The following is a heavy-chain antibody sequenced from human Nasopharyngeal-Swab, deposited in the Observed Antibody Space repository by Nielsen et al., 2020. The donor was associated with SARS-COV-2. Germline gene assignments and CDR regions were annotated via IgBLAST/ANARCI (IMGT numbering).Heavy chain of an antibody. V-gene: IGHV3-48*04. D-gene: IGHD6-13*01. CDR2: ISSSSSTI. Sequence: WMRKPPETGLEWVSYISSSSSTIYYTDSVKGRFTISRDNAKNSLYLQMNSLRAEDTAVYYCARDLNPSYSRAFDYWGRGTLVTVSS. J-gene: IGHJ4*02. CDR3: ARDLNPSYSRAFDY.